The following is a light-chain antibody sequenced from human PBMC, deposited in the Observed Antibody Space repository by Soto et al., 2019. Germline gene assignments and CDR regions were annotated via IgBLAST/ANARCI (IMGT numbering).Light chain of an antibody. CDR1: QSVNCK. Sequence: EIVMTQSPATMSLSPGERATLSCRASQSVNCKLACYQHRLGQTPRLLICAESILVTRLPARFSGSGSGTEHTLTISSLQCEDFAIYYSQHYGNWPPSTFGPGTKLEIK. J-gene: IGKJ2*01. CDR2: AES. CDR3: QHYGNWPPST. V-gene: IGKV3-15*01.